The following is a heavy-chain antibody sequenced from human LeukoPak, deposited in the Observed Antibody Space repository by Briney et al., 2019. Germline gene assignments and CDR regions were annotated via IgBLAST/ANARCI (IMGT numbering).Heavy chain of an antibody. CDR1: GFTFSSYW. D-gene: IGHD3-3*01. CDR2: INQDGTEK. CDR3: ARQGFWSGYYFDY. J-gene: IGHJ4*02. V-gene: IGHV3-7*01. Sequence: GGSLRLSCAASGFTFSSYWMTWVRQAPGKGPEWVANINQDGTEKYYVDSVKGRFTISRDNAKNSLYPQMSSLRAEDTAVYYCARQGFWSGYYFDYWGQGTLVTVSS.